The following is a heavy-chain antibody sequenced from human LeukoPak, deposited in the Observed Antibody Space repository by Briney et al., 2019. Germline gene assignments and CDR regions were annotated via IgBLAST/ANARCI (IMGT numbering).Heavy chain of an antibody. J-gene: IGHJ4*02. CDR3: ARHDSFIPY. V-gene: IGHV3-23*01. D-gene: IGHD5-18*01. CDR1: GFTFNYYA. Sequence: PGGSLRLSCAASGFTFNYYAVSWVRQAPGKGLEWVSSISDNEGRTYYTDSVKGRFTISRDNTKNTVYLQMHNLRADDTAVYFCARHDSFIPYWGQGALVTVSS. CDR2: ISDNEGRT.